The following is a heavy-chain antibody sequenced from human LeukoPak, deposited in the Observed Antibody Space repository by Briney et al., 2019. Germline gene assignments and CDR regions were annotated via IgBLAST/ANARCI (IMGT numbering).Heavy chain of an antibody. Sequence: SSETLSLTCAVYGGSFSGYYWSWIRQPPGKGLEWIGEINHSGSTNYNPSLKSRVTISVDTSKNQFSLKLSSVTAADTAVYYCARRREGGSGSYYNVGFKSWGQGTLVTVSS. J-gene: IGHJ5*02. V-gene: IGHV4-34*01. CDR1: GGSFSGYY. CDR3: ARRREGGSGSYYNVGFKS. CDR2: INHSGST. D-gene: IGHD3-10*01.